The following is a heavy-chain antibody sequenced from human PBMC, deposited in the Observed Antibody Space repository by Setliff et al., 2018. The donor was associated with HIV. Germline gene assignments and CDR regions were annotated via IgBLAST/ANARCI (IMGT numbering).Heavy chain of an antibody. CDR1: GGSINNYY. V-gene: IGHV4-59*08. CDR3: ARQPRWLQFPRYFDL. CDR2: IYYSGST. Sequence: SETLSLTCTVSGGSINNYYWSWIRQPPGKGLEWIGYIYYSGSTNYNPSLKSRVTRSLDTSKNQFSRRLSSVTAADTAVYYCARQPRWLQFPRYFDLWGRGTLVTVSS. D-gene: IGHD5-12*01. J-gene: IGHJ2*01.